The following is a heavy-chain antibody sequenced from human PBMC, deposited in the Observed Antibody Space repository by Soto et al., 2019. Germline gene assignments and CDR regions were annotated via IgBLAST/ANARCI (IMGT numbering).Heavy chain of an antibody. CDR2: IKQDGSEK. CDR1: GFTFSSYW. CDR3: ARDYYDSSGYLAPLDY. D-gene: IGHD3-22*01. Sequence: GGSLRLSCAASGFTFSSYWMSWVRQAPGKGLEWVANIKQDGSEKYYADSVKGRFTISRDNAKNSLYLQMNSLRAEDTAVYYCARDYYDSSGYLAPLDYWGQGTLVTVSS. J-gene: IGHJ4*02. V-gene: IGHV3-7*01.